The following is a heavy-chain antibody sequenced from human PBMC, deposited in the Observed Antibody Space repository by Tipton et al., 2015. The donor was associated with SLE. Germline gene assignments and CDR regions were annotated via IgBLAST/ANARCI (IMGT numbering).Heavy chain of an antibody. D-gene: IGHD3-3*01. J-gene: IGHJ4*02. V-gene: IGHV4-4*07. CDR3: ARQNGFWPHAFDY. Sequence: TLSLTCTVSGGSIGNNQWSWIRQPAGRGLVGSGRVYNSGTSRYNPPLKSRVVVAMDASKNQVSLKLRSVTAADTAVYYCARQNGFWPHAFDYWGQGTLVPVSS. CDR2: VYNSGTS. CDR1: GGSIGNNQ.